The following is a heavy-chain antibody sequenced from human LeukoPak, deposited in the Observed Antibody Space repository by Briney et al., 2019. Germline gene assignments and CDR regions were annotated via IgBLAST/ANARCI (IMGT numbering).Heavy chain of an antibody. CDR1: GFTFSSYS. Sequence: PGGSLRLSCAASGFTFSSYSMNWVRQAPGKGLEWVSYISSSSSTIYYADSVKGRFTISRDNAKNSLHLQMNSLRAEDTAVYYCARARDCGGDCRYSDYWGQGTLVTVSS. D-gene: IGHD2-21*01. V-gene: IGHV3-48*01. CDR2: ISSSSSTI. CDR3: ARARDCGGDCRYSDY. J-gene: IGHJ4*02.